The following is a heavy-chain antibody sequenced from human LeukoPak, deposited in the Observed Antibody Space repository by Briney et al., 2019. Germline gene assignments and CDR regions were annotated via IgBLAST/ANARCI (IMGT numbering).Heavy chain of an antibody. CDR3: AKDKDFDY. J-gene: IGHJ4*02. V-gene: IGHV3-23*01. Sequence: GGSLGLLCAASGFTFSRYAMRWVPQAPGKGLEWVSAISGSGGSTYYADSVKGRFTISRDNSRNTLDLQMNSLRAEDTAVYYCAKDKDFDYWGQGTLVTVSS. CDR2: ISGSGGST. CDR1: GFTFSRYA.